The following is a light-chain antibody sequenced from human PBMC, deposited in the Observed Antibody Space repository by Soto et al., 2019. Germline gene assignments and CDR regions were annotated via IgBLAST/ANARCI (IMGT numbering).Light chain of an antibody. Sequence: DIPMTQSPSTLSASVGDRVTIPCRASHSISSWLAWYQQKPVKAPKLLIYKASSLESGVPSRFRGGGSGTEFTLTISSLQPDDFATYYCQQYNSYSTFGQGTKVEIK. CDR1: HSISSW. CDR3: QQYNSYST. CDR2: KAS. J-gene: IGKJ1*01. V-gene: IGKV1-5*03.